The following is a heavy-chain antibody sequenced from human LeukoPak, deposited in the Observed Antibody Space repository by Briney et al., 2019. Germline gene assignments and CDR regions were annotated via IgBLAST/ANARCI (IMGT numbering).Heavy chain of an antibody. CDR1: GFTFSSYG. J-gene: IGHJ1*01. CDR2: MWYDGSNK. Sequence: GGSLRLSCAASGFTFSSYGMHWVRQAPGKGLEWVAVMWYDGSNKYYADSVKGRFTISRDNSKNTLYLQMNSLRAEDTAVYYCARGRRYYYDSSGYYFLRPEYFQHWGQGTLVTVSS. CDR3: ARGRRYYYDSSGYYFLRPEYFQH. V-gene: IGHV3-33*01. D-gene: IGHD3-22*01.